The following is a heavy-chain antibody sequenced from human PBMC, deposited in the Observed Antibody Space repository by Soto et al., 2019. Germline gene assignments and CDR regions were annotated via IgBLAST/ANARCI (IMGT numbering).Heavy chain of an antibody. CDR3: AKDSRDCSTTSCSYYYYYYMDV. Sequence: GGSLRLSCAASGFTFSTYGMHWVRQAPGKGLEWVAVTSYDGSNIYYADSVKGRFTISRDNSKNTLYVQMNSLRAEDTAVYYCAKDSRDCSTTSCSYYYYYYMDVWGKGTTVTVSS. J-gene: IGHJ6*03. CDR2: TSYDGSNI. D-gene: IGHD2-2*01. CDR1: GFTFSTYG. V-gene: IGHV3-30*18.